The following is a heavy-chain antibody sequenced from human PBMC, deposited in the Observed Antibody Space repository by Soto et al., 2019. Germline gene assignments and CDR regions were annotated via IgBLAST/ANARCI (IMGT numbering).Heavy chain of an antibody. CDR1: GYSFTSYW. D-gene: IGHD6-13*01. Sequence: GESLKISCKGSGYSFTSYWISWVRQMPGKGLEWMGRIDPSDSYTNYSPSFQGHVTISADKSISTAYLQWSSLKASDTAMYYCARLSIAAAGTGIAGYYYYYGMDVWGKGTTVTVPS. CDR3: ARLSIAAAGTGIAGYYYYYGMDV. V-gene: IGHV5-10-1*01. CDR2: IDPSDSYT. J-gene: IGHJ6*04.